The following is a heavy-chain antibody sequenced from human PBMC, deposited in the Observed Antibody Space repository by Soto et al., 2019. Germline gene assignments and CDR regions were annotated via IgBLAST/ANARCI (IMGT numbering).Heavy chain of an antibody. Sequence: TSETLSLTCTVSGGSISSYYWSWIRQPPGKGLEGIGYIYYSGSTNYNPSLKSRVTISVDTSKNLFFLKLCSVTAADTAVYYCARRGITMVRGVIGGPRDPEYYFDYWGQGTLVTV. CDR2: IYYSGST. V-gene: IGHV4-59*08. CDR3: ARRGITMVRGVIGGPRDPEYYFDY. J-gene: IGHJ4*02. CDR1: GGSISSYY. D-gene: IGHD3-10*01.